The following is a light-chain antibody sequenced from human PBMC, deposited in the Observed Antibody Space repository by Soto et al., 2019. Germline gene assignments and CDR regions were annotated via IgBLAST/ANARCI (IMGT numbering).Light chain of an antibody. CDR2: ISSDGSH. J-gene: IGLJ3*02. V-gene: IGLV4-69*01. CDR3: QSLGTGIQV. CDR1: SGHSTYA. Sequence: QLVLTQSPSVSASLGASVKLTCTLSSGHSTYAIAWHQQQSEKGPRFLMKISSDGSHSKGDGFFDRFSGSSSGAERHLTISSLQSEDEADYYCQSLGTGIQVFGGGTKVTVL.